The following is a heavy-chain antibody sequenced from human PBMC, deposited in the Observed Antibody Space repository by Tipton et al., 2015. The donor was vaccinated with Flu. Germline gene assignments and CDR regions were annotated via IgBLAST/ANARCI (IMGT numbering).Heavy chain of an antibody. CDR3: ARDLWNDRRAYYYYGVDV. V-gene: IGHV4-39*07. D-gene: IGHD1-1*01. Sequence: TLSLTCTVSGDSMSSFYWGWVRQPPGKGLEWIGSIYYSGTTYYNPSLKSRVTLSVDSSKNEFFLTLASLTAADTAVYYCARDLWNDRRAYYYYGVDVWGQGTTVTVSS. J-gene: IGHJ6*02. CDR1: GDSMSSFY. CDR2: IYYSGTT.